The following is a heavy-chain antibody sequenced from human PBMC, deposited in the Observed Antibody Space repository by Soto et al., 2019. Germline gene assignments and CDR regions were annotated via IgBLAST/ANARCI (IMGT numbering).Heavy chain of an antibody. V-gene: IGHV3-13*01. D-gene: IGHD6-13*01. J-gene: IGHJ4*02. CDR3: ARGPSIAAAGTHFDY. Sequence: GGSLRLSCAASGFTFSSYDMHWVRQATGKGLEWVSAIGTAGDTYYPGSVKGRFTISRENAKNSLYLQMNSLRAGDTAVYYCARGPSIAAAGTHFDYWGQGTLVTVSS. CDR2: IGTAGDT. CDR1: GFTFSSYD.